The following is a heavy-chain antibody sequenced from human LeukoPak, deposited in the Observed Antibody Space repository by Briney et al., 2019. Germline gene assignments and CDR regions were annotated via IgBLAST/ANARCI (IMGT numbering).Heavy chain of an antibody. CDR2: ISGSGGST. CDR3: AKRGVGYCTSTSCFGY. J-gene: IGHJ4*02. V-gene: IGHV3-23*01. Sequence: GGSLRLSCAASGFTSSSYAMSWVRQAPGKGLEWVSAISGSGGSTYYADSVKGRFTISRDNSKNTLYLQINSLRAEDTAVYYCAKRGVGYCTSTSCFGYWGQGTLVTVSS. CDR1: GFTSSSYA. D-gene: IGHD2-2*01.